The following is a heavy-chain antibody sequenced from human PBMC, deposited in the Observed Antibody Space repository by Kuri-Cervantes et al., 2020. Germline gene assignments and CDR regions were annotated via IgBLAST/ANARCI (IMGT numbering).Heavy chain of an antibody. CDR1: GDSMRNYY. CDR3: ARTTIKGTVVADEFDL. CDR2: IYTYGIT. J-gene: IGHJ4*01. V-gene: IGHV4-4*07. D-gene: IGHD6-19*01. Sequence: SETLSLTCIVSGDSMRNYYWNWIRQPAEKGLEWIGHIYTYGITKYNPSLQSRVTMSVDTFKNQFSLNLRSVTAADTAIYYCARTTIKGTVVADEFDLWGHGTLVTVSS.